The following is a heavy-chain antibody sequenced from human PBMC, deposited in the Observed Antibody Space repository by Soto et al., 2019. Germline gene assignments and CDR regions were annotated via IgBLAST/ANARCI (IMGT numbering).Heavy chain of an antibody. CDR2: IDPSDSYT. J-gene: IGHJ6*02. D-gene: IGHD6-13*01. CDR3: ARHIAAAGTYYYYGMDV. CDR1: GYSFTRYW. Sequence: GESLKISCKGSGYSFTRYWISWVRQMPGKGLEWMGRIDPSDSYTNYSPSFQGHVTISADKSISTAYLQWSSLKASDTAMYYCARHIAAAGTYYYYGMDVWGQGTTVTVSS. V-gene: IGHV5-10-1*01.